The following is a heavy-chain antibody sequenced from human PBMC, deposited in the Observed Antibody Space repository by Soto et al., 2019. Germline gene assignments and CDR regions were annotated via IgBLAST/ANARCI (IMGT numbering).Heavy chain of an antibody. D-gene: IGHD1-1*01. J-gene: IGHJ4*02. CDR1: GFSLSTSGVG. V-gene: IGHV2-5*02. CDR3: AHRAATTDSYYFDY. Sequence: QITLKESGPTLVRPSQTLTLTCTFSGFSLSTSGVGVGWIRQPPGKALEWLALIYWDDDKRYRPSLKSRLTITKDTSKNQVVLTLTNVHPVDTATYYCAHRAATTDSYYFDYWGQGTLITVSS. CDR2: IYWDDDK.